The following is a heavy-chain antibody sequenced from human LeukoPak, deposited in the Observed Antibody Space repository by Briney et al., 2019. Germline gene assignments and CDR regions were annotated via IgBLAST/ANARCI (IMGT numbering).Heavy chain of an antibody. Sequence: PSETVSLTCTVSGGSISSYCWSWIRQPPGKGLEWIGYIYYSGSTNYNASRKSRVTISVDTSKNQFSLKLSSVTAADTAVYYCARDQRYFDWAYAFDIWGQGTMVTVSS. V-gene: IGHV4-59*01. CDR2: IYYSGST. J-gene: IGHJ3*02. CDR1: GGSISSYC. D-gene: IGHD3-9*01. CDR3: ARDQRYFDWAYAFDI.